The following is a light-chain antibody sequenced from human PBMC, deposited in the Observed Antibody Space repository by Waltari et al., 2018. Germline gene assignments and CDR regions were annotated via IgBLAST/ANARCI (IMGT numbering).Light chain of an antibody. Sequence: QSALTQPASVSGSHGQSITISCTGTSSDIATYNYVSWYQHHPGKSPRPMSCAVTNRPSGFSNRFSGSKSGNTASLTISGLQPEDEGDYYCTSYTSSSKWVFGGGTKLTVL. V-gene: IGLV2-14*01. J-gene: IGLJ3*02. CDR1: SSDIATYNY. CDR2: AVT. CDR3: TSYTSSSKWV.